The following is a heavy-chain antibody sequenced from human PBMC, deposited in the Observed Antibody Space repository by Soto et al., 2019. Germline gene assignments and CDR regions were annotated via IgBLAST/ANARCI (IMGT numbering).Heavy chain of an antibody. D-gene: IGHD3-16*02. CDR3: ARSWKDDYIWGSYRPYFDY. CDR2: IIPILGIA. V-gene: IGHV1-69*02. Sequence: ASVKVSCKASGGTFSSYTISWVRQAPGQGLEWMGRIIPILGIANYAQKFQGRVTITADKSTSTAYMDLSSLRSEDTAVYYCARSWKDDYIWGSYRPYFDYWGQGTMVTSPQ. J-gene: IGHJ4*02. CDR1: GGTFSSYT.